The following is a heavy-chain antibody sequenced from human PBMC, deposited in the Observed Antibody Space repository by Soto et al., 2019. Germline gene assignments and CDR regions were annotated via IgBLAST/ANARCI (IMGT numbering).Heavy chain of an antibody. CDR3: AKGHIVGTTSSYLDY. V-gene: IGHV3-30*18. D-gene: IGHD1-26*01. Sequence: PGGSLRLSCAASGFTLSNYGIHWVRQAPGKGLEWVAVMSYDANNKNYADSVKGRFTISRDNSKNTLYLQMNSLRAEDSAVYYCAKGHIVGTTSSYLDYWGQGTLVTVSS. CDR1: GFTLSNYG. CDR2: MSYDANNK. J-gene: IGHJ4*02.